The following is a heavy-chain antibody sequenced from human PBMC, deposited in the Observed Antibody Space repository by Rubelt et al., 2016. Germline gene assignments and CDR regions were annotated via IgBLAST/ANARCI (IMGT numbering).Heavy chain of an antibody. CDR2: ISSSSSYT. CDR3: ARKSRRGYSGYGSDAFDI. D-gene: IGHD5-12*01. V-gene: IGHV3-11*03. Sequence: VQLLESGGGLVQPGGSLRLSCAASGFTFSDYYMSWIRQAPGKGLEWVSYISSSSSYTKYADSVKGRFTISRDNAKNSLYLQMNSLRAEDTAVYYCARKSRRGYSGYGSDAFDIWGQGTMVTVSS. CDR1: GFTFSDYY. J-gene: IGHJ3*02.